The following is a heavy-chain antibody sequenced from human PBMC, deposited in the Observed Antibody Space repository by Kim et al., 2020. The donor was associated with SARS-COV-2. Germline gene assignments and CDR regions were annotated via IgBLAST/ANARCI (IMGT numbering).Heavy chain of an antibody. Sequence: ASVKVSCKTSGYTFTNYDIDWVRQATGQGLEWMGWMNAYTGNTGYAQRFQGRVTMTMDTSISTAYMELSSLTSEDTAVYYCARGHRGEEEYFYYWGQGTLVTVSS. J-gene: IGHJ4*02. CDR3: ARGHRGEEEYFYY. CDR1: GYTFTNYD. D-gene: IGHD3-16*01. V-gene: IGHV1-8*01. CDR2: MNAYTGNT.